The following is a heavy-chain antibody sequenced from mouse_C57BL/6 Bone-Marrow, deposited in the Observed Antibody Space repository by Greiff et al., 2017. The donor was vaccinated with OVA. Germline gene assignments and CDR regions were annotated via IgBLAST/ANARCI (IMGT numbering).Heavy chain of an antibody. Sequence: EVMLVESGGGLVKPGGSLKLSCAASGFTFSDYGMHWVRQAPEKGLEWVAYISSGSSTIYYADTVKGLFTISRDNAKNTLFLHMTSLRSEDTAMYYCARKGDYYGSSYWYFDVWGTGTTVTVSS. J-gene: IGHJ1*03. D-gene: IGHD1-1*01. CDR2: ISSGSSTI. CDR3: ARKGDYYGSSYWYFDV. CDR1: GFTFSDYG. V-gene: IGHV5-17*01.